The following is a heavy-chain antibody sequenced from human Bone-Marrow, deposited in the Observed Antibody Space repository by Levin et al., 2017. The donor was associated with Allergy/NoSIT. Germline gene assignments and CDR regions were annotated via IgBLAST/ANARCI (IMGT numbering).Heavy chain of an antibody. J-gene: IGHJ2*01. V-gene: IGHV4-59*08. Sequence: SQTLSLTCSVSGASISTTYWTWIRQAPGKGLEWIGHIYHSGSTNFNPSLKSRVSMSADTSKNQFSLTLTSVTAADTAVYYCARLFNWYFALWGRGTLVTVSS. CDR2: IYHSGST. CDR3: ARLFNWYFAL. CDR1: GASISTTY.